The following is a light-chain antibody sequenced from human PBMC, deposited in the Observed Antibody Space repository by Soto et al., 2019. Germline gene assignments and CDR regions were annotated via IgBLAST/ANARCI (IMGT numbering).Light chain of an antibody. CDR2: GAS. Sequence: EIVLTQSPATLSLSPGERATLSCRASQSVGSYLAWYQHKPGQAPRLLIYGASNRATDIPGRFSGRGSGPDFALTISSLESGDSAVSYCQQRGKWPRTFGQGTKLEIK. V-gene: IGKV3-11*01. CDR3: QQRGKWPRT. CDR1: QSVGSY. J-gene: IGKJ2*01.